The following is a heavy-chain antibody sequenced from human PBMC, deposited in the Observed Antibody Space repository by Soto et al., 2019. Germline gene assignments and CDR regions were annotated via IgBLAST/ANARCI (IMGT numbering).Heavy chain of an antibody. Sequence: QVQLQQWGAGLLKPSETLSLTCAVYGGSFSGYYWSWIRQPPGKGLEWIGEINHSGSTNYNPSLKSRVTISVDTSKNQFSLKLSSVTAADTAVYYCARGALVVVVTATHFAYWGQGTLVTVSS. CDR3: ARGALVVVVTATHFAY. CDR2: INHSGST. V-gene: IGHV4-34*01. J-gene: IGHJ4*02. D-gene: IGHD2-21*02. CDR1: GGSFSGYY.